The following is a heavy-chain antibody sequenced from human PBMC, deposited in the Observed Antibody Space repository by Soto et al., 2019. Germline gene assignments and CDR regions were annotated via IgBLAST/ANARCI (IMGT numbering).Heavy chain of an antibody. CDR3: ARIPVDTSMIYWLDP. CDR1: CGSVSSGDYY. CDR2: IYYSGNT. D-gene: IGHD5-18*01. Sequence: SETLSLTCTVSCGSVSSGDYYWSWIRQPPGKGLEWIGYIYYSGNTNYNPSLKSRVIISVDTSKNLFSLKLTSVTAADTAVYYCARIPVDTSMIYWLDPWGQGTLVTVSS. J-gene: IGHJ5*02. V-gene: IGHV4-61*08.